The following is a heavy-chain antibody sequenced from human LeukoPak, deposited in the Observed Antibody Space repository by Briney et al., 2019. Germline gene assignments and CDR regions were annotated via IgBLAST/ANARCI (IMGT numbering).Heavy chain of an antibody. V-gene: IGHV1-8*01. CDR3: ARDCSRTSCYTRFXY. D-gene: IGHD2-2*02. Sequence: GASVKVSCKASGYTFTSYDINWVRQATGQGLEWMGWMNPNSGNTGYAQKFQGRVTITRDTSISTAYMELSGLRSEDTAVYFCARDCSRTSCYTRFXYXXQGXXXTVS. CDR2: MNPNSGNT. J-gene: IGHJ4*02. CDR1: GYTFTSYD.